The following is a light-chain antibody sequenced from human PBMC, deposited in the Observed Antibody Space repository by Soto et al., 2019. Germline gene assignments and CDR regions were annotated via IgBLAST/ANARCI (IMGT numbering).Light chain of an antibody. J-gene: IGKJ5*01. CDR2: DAS. CDR3: QQYENLPIT. Sequence: DIQMTQSPSTLSASVGDRVTITCRASQSISSWLAWYQQKPGKAPKLLIYDASNLETGVPSRFSGSGSGTDFTFTISSLQAEDIATYYRQQYENLPITFGQGTRLEIK. CDR1: QSISSW. V-gene: IGKV1-33*01.